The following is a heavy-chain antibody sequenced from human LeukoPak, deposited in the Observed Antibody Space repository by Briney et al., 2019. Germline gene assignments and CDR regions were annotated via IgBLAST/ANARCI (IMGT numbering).Heavy chain of an antibody. CDR2: INHSGST. CDR1: GGSFSGYY. J-gene: IGHJ6*03. Sequence: SETLSLTCAVYGGSFSGYYWSWIRQPPGKGLEWIGEINHSGSTNYNPSLKSRVTISVDTSKNQFSLKLSSVTAADTAVYYCARGEDYYGSGSYSYYYYYYMDVWGKGTTVTVSS. D-gene: IGHD3-10*01. CDR3: ARGEDYYGSGSYSYYYYYYMDV. V-gene: IGHV4-34*01.